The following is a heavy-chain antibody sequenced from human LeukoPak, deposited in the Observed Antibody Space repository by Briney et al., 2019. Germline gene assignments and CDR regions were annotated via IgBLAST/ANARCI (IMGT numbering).Heavy chain of an antibody. D-gene: IGHD4-17*01. CDR3: ARDRWRGTVILFDY. V-gene: IGHV3-23*01. J-gene: IGHJ4*02. CDR2: ISGSGGST. CDR1: GFTFGDYA. Sequence: GGSLRLSCTASGFTFGDYAMSWVRQAPGKGLEWVSAISGSGGSTYYAGSVKGRFTISRDNSKNTLYLQMNSLRAEDTAVYYCARDRWRGTVILFDYWGQGTLVTVSS.